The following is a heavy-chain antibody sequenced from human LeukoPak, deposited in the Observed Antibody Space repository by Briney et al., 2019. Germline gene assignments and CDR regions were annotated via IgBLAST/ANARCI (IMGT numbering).Heavy chain of an antibody. J-gene: IGHJ6*03. CDR2: INSNGGGT. CDR3: ARDMYSGYDWPGWAYYYYYYYMDV. CDR1: GYTFTGYY. D-gene: IGHD5-12*01. V-gene: IGHV1-2*02. Sequence: ASVKVSCKASGYTFTGYYMHWVRQAPGQGLEWMGWINSNGGGTNYAQKFQGRVTMTRDTSISTAYMELSRLRSDDTAVYHCARDMYSGYDWPGWAYYYYYYYMDVWGKGTTVTISS.